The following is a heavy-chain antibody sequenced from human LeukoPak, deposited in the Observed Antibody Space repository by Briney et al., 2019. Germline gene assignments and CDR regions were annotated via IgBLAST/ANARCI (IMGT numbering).Heavy chain of an antibody. Sequence: PGRSLRLSCTASGFTFGDYAMSWVRQAPGKGLEWVGFIRSETYGGTTEYAASVKGRFTISRDDSKSIAYLQMNSLKTEDTAVYYCTRASSSTWSYYYYYMDVWGKGTTVTISS. V-gene: IGHV3-49*04. CDR1: GFTFGDYA. CDR3: TRASSSTWSYYYYYMDV. J-gene: IGHJ6*03. CDR2: IRSETYGGTT. D-gene: IGHD6-13*01.